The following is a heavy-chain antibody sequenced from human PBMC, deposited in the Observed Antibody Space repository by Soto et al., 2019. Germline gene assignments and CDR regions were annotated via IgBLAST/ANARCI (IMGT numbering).Heavy chain of an antibody. J-gene: IGHJ4*02. Sequence: SEALCVTCTFSGDSVSIVGFDWAWLRRPPGKGLEWIGYIYNGGSTYYRPSLESRMHISLDATRNHYSLRLTSVTAADTAVYFCARAPVGLDTISYFDYWGQGKLVTVSS. D-gene: IGHD3-3*01. V-gene: IGHV4-30-4*01. CDR3: ARAPVGLDTISYFDY. CDR2: IYNGGST. CDR1: GDSVSIVGFD.